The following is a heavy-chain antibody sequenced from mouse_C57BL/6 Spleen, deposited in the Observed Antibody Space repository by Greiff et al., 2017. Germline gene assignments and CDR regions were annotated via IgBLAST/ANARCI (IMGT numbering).Heavy chain of an antibody. V-gene: IGHV1-55*01. CDR2: IYPGSGST. CDR3: ATNYYGSSYDYAMDY. Sequence: VQLQQSGAELVKPGASVKMSCKASGYTFTSYWITWVKQRPGQGLEWIGDIYPGSGSTNYNEKFKSKATLTVDTSSSTAYMQLSSLTSEDSAVYYCATNYYGSSYDYAMDYWGQGTSVTVSS. J-gene: IGHJ4*01. D-gene: IGHD1-1*01. CDR1: GYTFTSYW.